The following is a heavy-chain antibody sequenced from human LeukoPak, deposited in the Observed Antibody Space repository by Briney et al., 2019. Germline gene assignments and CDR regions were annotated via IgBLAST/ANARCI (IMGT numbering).Heavy chain of an antibody. CDR1: GGSFSGYY. CDR2: INHSGST. V-gene: IGHV4-34*01. Sequence: PPETLSLTCAVYGGSFSGYYWSWIRQPPGKGLEWIGEINHSGSTNYNPSLKSRVTISVDTSKNQFSLKLSSVTAADTAVYYCARIDSSGYYFGYWGQGTLVTVSS. D-gene: IGHD3-22*01. J-gene: IGHJ4*02. CDR3: ARIDSSGYYFGY.